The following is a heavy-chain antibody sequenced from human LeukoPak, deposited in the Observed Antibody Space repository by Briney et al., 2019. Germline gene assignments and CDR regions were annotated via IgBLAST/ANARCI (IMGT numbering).Heavy chain of an antibody. CDR2: INPNSGGT. CDR3: ARISLGSSESKHDY. Sequence: ASVTVSCKASGYTFTGYYMHWVRQAPGQGLEWMGWINPNSGGTNYAQKFQGRVTMTRDTSISTAYMELSRLRSDDTAVYYCARISLGSSESKHDYWGQGTLVTVSS. CDR1: GYTFTGYY. J-gene: IGHJ4*02. D-gene: IGHD6-6*01. V-gene: IGHV1-2*02.